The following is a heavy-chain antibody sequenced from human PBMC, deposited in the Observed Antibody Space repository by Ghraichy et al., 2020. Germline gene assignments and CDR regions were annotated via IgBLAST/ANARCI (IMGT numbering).Heavy chain of an antibody. V-gene: IGHV3-43*02. CDR2: INRAGENT. Sequence: GGSLRLSCAASGFTFDDFAMHWVRQPPGKGLEWISVINRAGENTYYAASVKGRFTVSRDNSKNSLYLQMNSLRAEDTAFYYCAKNIGRGYGVNWGQGTLVTVSS. D-gene: IGHD5-18*01. J-gene: IGHJ4*02. CDR3: AKNIGRGYGVN. CDR1: GFTFDDFA.